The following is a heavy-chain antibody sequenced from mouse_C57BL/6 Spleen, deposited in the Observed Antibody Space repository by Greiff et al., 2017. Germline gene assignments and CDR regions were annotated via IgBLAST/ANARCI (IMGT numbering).Heavy chain of an antibody. Sequence: QVQLQQPGAELVMPGASVKLSCKASGYTFTSYWMHWVKQRPGQGLEWIGEIDPSDSYTNYNQKFKGKSTLTVDKSSSTAYMQLSSLTSEDSAVYYCAREGGTGTGVDYWGQGTTLTVSS. V-gene: IGHV1-69*01. CDR2: IDPSDSYT. CDR1: GYTFTSYW. J-gene: IGHJ2*01. D-gene: IGHD4-1*01. CDR3: AREGGTGTGVDY.